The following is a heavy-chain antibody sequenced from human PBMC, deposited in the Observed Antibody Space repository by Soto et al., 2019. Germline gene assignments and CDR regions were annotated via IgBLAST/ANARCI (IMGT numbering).Heavy chain of an antibody. CDR1: GFSFTTYG. V-gene: IGHV3-30*18. J-gene: IGHJ3*02. Sequence: GSLRLSCAASGFSFTTYGMHLVRQGPGKGLEWVAVISHDGSYKYYGDAVKGRFTISRDTSKNAVYLEMNSLRPEDTAVYYCAKGLLAIVGTTLPRDAFNIWGQGTMVTVSS. CDR2: ISHDGSYK. CDR3: AKGLLAIVGTTLPRDAFNI. D-gene: IGHD1-26*01.